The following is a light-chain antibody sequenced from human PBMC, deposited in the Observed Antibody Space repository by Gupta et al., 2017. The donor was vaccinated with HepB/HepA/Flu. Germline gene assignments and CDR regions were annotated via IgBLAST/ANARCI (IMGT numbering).Light chain of an antibody. J-gene: IGLJ2*01. CDR3: CSYARSSSLV. V-gene: IGLV2-23*02. Sequence: QSALTQPASVSGSPGPSITLSCTGTSNDVGSYNFVSWYQQYPGKAPKLMIYEVTKRPSGVSNRFSGSKSGNTASLTISGLQAEDEADYYCCSYARSSSLVFGRGTKLTVI. CDR2: EVT. CDR1: SNDVGSYNF.